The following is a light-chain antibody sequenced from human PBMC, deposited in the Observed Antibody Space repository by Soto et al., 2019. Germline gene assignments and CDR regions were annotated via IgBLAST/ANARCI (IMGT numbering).Light chain of an antibody. CDR3: QQYNSYWS. CDR1: HSISTW. V-gene: IGKV1-5*03. CDR2: QVS. Sequence: DIQMTQSPSTLSASVGDRVTITCRASHSISTWLAWYQQKPGKAPKLLIYQVSTLEDGVPSRFSGSGSGTDFTLTISSLQPDDFATYYCQQYNSYWSFGQGTKVDIK. J-gene: IGKJ1*01.